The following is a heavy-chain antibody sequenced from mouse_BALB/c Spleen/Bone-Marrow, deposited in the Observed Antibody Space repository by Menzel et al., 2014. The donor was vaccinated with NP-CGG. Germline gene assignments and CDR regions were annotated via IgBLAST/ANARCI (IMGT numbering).Heavy chain of an antibody. CDR2: IRNKAKGYTT. J-gene: IGHJ1*01. CDR3: ARDENVGIDWYFDV. CDR1: GFTFTDYN. Sequence: EVQLQQSGGGSVQPGGSLGLSCATSGFTFTDYNMSWVRQPPGKALEWLGFIRNKAKGYTTDYSASVKGRFTISRDNSQSILYLQMNTLRAEDSATYYCARDENVGIDWYFDVWGAGTTVIVSS. V-gene: IGHV7-3*02.